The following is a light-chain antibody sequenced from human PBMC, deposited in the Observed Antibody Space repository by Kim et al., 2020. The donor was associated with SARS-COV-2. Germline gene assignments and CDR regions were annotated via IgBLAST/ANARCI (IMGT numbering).Light chain of an antibody. V-gene: IGLV8-61*01. CDR3: VLYMGSGLWV. Sequence: QTVVTQVPSFSVSPGGTVTLTCGLSSGSVSTSYYPSWYQQTPGQAPRTLIYSTNTRSTGVPDRFSDSILGNKAALTITGAQADDESDYYCVLYMGSGLWVFGGGTQLTVL. CDR2: STN. J-gene: IGLJ3*02. CDR1: SGSVSTSYY.